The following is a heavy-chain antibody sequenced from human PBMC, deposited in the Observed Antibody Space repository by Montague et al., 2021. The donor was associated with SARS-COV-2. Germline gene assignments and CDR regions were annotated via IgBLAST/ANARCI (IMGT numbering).Heavy chain of an antibody. CDR2: IYYSGST. Sequence: ETLSLTXTVSGGSISSYYWSWIRQPPGKGLEWIGYIYYSGSTNYXPSLKSRVTISVDTSKNQFSLKLSSVTAADTAVYYCAREVRYYYDSSGPGAFDIWGQGTMVTVSS. D-gene: IGHD3-22*01. J-gene: IGHJ3*02. CDR3: AREVRYYYDSSGPGAFDI. CDR1: GGSISSYY. V-gene: IGHV4-59*01.